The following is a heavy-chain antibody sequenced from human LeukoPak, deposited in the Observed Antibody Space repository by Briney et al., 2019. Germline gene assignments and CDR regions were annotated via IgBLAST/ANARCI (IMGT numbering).Heavy chain of an antibody. CDR1: GFTFSSFS. J-gene: IGHJ4*02. CDR2: ISGSGTNT. V-gene: IGHV3-23*01. CDR3: AKDLDCSSTTCYPDF. Sequence: PGGSLRLSCEVSGFTFSSFSMSWVRQAPGKGLEWVSDISGSGTNTHYADSVKGRFTISRDNFKNTLYLQMNSLRAEDTAVYYCAKDLDCSSTTCYPDFWGQGTLVTVSS. D-gene: IGHD2-2*01.